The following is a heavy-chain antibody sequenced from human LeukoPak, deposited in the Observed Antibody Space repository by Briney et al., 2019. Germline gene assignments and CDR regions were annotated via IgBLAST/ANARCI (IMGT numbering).Heavy chain of an antibody. D-gene: IGHD3-10*01. CDR1: GGSISSYY. Sequence: SETLSLTCTVSGGSISSYYWSWIRQPAGKGLEWIGRIYTSGSTNYNPSLKSRVTMSVDTSKNQFSLKLSSVTAADTAVYYCARGVTMVRGVITNWFDPWGQGTLVTVSS. CDR2: IYTSGST. V-gene: IGHV4-4*07. CDR3: ARGVTMVRGVITNWFDP. J-gene: IGHJ5*02.